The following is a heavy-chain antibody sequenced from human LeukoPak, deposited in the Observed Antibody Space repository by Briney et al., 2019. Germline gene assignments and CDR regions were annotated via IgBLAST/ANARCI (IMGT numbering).Heavy chain of an antibody. Sequence: SETLSLTCAVSGGSISSGTYSWSWSRQPPGKGLEWIGYIYHSGSTYYNPSLKSRVTISVDRSKNQFSLKLSSVTAADTAVYYCARTDPELLTFDYWGQGTLVTVSS. CDR3: ARTDPELLTFDY. V-gene: IGHV4-30-2*01. J-gene: IGHJ4*02. CDR1: GGSISSGTYS. D-gene: IGHD1-26*01. CDR2: IYHSGST.